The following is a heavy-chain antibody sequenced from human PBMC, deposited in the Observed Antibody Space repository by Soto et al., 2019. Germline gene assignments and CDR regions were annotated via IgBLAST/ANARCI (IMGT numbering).Heavy chain of an antibody. CDR3: ARRPWLSGYYDY. V-gene: IGHV5-51*01. CDR2: IYPADSET. Sequence: LGESLKISCKGSGYSFFSHWIGWVRQMPGKGLEWVGIIYPADSETRYSPSFQGQVTISVDKSINTAYLQWSSLKASDTAMYYCARRPWLSGYYDYWGQGTLVTVS. J-gene: IGHJ4*02. CDR1: GYSFFSHW. D-gene: IGHD3-22*01.